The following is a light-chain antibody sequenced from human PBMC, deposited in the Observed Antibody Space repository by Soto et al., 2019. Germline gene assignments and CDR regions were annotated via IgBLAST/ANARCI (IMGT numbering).Light chain of an antibody. V-gene: IGKV3-20*01. J-gene: IGKJ1*01. CDR3: QQYTDWPLT. CDR2: GIS. CDR1: QSVTSNY. Sequence: EVVMTQSPATLSVSPGERATLSCRASQSVTSNYLAWYQQKPGQAPRLLIYGISNMATGVPDRFSGSGSGTDFTLTISRLEPEDFAVYYCQQYTDWPLTFGQGTKVEVK.